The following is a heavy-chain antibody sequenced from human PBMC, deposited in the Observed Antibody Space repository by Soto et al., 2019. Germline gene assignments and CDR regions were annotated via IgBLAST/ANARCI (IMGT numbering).Heavy chain of an antibody. CDR2: INSDGSTT. J-gene: IGHJ5*02. Sequence: GGSLRLSCTAAGFPFSSYWMHWVRQAPGEGLVWVSRINSDGSTTNYADFVKGRSTISRDNAKNTLYLQMNSLRAEDTAVYYCARVMATGESRQFDPWSQGALVTVSS. CDR3: ARVMATGESRQFDP. D-gene: IGHD2-8*01. CDR1: GFPFSSYW. V-gene: IGHV3-74*01.